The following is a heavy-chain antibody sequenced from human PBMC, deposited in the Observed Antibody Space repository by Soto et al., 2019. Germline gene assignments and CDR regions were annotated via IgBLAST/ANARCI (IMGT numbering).Heavy chain of an antibody. CDR2: ISRSSSDI. V-gene: IGHV3-21*01. J-gene: IGHJ4*02. CDR1: GFTFSSYS. CDR3: ARTDLRYGSLDY. Sequence: EVQLVESGGGLVEPGGSLSLSCAASGFTFSSYSMNWVRQTPGKGLEWVSSISRSSSDIYHADSVKGRFTISRDNAKNSLYLQMNSLRAEDTAVYYCARTDLRYGSLDYWGQGTLVTVSS. D-gene: IGHD5-18*01.